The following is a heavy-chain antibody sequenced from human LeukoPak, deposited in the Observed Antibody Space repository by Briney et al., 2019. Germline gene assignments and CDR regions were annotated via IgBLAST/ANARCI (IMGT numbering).Heavy chain of an antibody. J-gene: IGHJ4*02. D-gene: IGHD2-21*02. V-gene: IGHV4-39*01. CDR1: GGSISSSDHF. CDR2: IYYSGTT. Sequence: SETLSLTCSVSGGSISSSDHFWGWIRQPPGKGLEWIGSIYYSGTTYYNPSLKSRVTISVAMSKNQFSLKLSSVTAADTAVYYCARHSDRTAYTAKGFDYWGQGTLVTVSS. CDR3: ARHSDRTAYTAKGFDY.